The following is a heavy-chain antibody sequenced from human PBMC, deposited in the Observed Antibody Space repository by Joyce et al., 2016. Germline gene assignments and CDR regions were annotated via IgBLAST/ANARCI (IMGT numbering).Heavy chain of an antibody. CDR1: GFSFNGCV. Sequence: EVHLVESGGGLVKPGESLRLSCAASGFSFNGCVMPWVRQAPGKGLEGVSAISVSSSYIYEADSLKGRFIISRDNANSTLFLQMNSLRVEDTAVYYCAREGFYNAGTYSSLDYWGQGTLVTVSS. CDR3: AREGFYNAGTYSSLDY. D-gene: IGHD6-13*01. CDR2: ISVSSSYI. J-gene: IGHJ4*02. V-gene: IGHV3-21*01.